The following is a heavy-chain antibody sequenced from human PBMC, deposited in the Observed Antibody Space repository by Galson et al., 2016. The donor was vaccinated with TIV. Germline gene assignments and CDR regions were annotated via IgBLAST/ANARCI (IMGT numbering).Heavy chain of an antibody. CDR2: IYPRDSDT. CDR1: DSW. V-gene: IGHV5-51*03. D-gene: IGHD2-8*01. Sequence: QSGAEVTKPGESLNISCKGSDSWVAWVRQKPGRGPEYMGVIYPRDSDTTYSPSLEGQVTISADRSISTAYLQGSSLKASDTAIYYCAKVSLYCSNGVCYRSVFCMDVSGQGTTVTVSS. CDR3: AKVSLYCSNGVCYRSVFCMDV. J-gene: IGHJ6*02.